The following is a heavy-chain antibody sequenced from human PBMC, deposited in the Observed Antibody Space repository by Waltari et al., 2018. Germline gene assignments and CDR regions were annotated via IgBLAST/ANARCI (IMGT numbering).Heavy chain of an antibody. CDR1: GYTFTGYY. CDR2: INPNSGGT. Sequence: QVQLVQSGAEVKKPGASVKVSCKASGYTFTGYYMHWVRQAPGQGLEWMGWINPNSGGTNYAKKFQGRGTMTRDTSISTAYMELSRLRSDDTAVYYCARAMGVVVAAPDYWGQGTLVTVSS. CDR3: ARAMGVVVAAPDY. V-gene: IGHV1-2*02. D-gene: IGHD2-15*01. J-gene: IGHJ4*02.